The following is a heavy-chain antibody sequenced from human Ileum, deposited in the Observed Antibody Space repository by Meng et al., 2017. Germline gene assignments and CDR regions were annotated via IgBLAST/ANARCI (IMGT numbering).Heavy chain of an antibody. CDR3: TRSTVTSL. V-gene: IGHV3-23*01. CDR2: SGTGAGT. Sequence: GESLKISCAASGFTFSSYGMNWVRQAPGKGLEWVSTSGTGAGTYYADSVKGRFTISRDNSMNTLYLQMNSLRAEDTAVYYCTRSTVTSLWGQGALVTVSS. D-gene: IGHD4-17*01. J-gene: IGHJ1*01. CDR1: GFTFSSYG.